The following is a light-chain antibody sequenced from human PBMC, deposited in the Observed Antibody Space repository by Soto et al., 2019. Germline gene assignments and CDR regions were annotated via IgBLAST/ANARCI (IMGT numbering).Light chain of an antibody. CDR3: ISYTTSSTVV. CDR1: SSDVGAYNY. J-gene: IGLJ2*01. Sequence: QSAPTQPASVSGSPGQSITISCTGTSSDVGAYNYVSWYQQHPGKAPKIVIYDVTYRPSGVSNRFSGSKSGNTASLTISGLQAGDEADYYCISYTTSSTVVFGGGTKLTVL. CDR2: DVT. V-gene: IGLV2-14*03.